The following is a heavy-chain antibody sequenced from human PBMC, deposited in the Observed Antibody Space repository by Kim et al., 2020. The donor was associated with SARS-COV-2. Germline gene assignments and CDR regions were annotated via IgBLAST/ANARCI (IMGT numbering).Heavy chain of an antibody. J-gene: IGHJ5*02. Sequence: NPSLKSRVTISVDRSKNQFSLKLSSVTAADTAVYYCARRDCSGGSCYYSPWGQGTLVTVSS. D-gene: IGHD2-15*01. V-gene: IGHV4-39*01. CDR3: ARRDCSGGSCYYSP.